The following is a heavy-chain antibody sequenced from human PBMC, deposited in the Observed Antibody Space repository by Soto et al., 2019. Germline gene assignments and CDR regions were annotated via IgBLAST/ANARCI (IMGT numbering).Heavy chain of an antibody. J-gene: IGHJ6*02. D-gene: IGHD3-22*01. CDR1: GYTFTSYD. V-gene: IGHV1-8*01. CDR2: MNPNSAKK. Sequence: QVQLVQSGAEVKKPGASVKVSCKASGYTFTSYDINWVRQATGQGLEWMGWMNPNSAKKGYAQTCQGRVTTTRDTAIITAYIYLSSLRSEHIAVYCSAREVVRGIDVWGQGTTVTVSS. CDR3: AREVVRGIDV.